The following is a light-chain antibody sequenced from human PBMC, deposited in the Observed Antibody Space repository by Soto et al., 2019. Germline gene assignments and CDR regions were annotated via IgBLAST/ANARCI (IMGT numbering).Light chain of an antibody. J-gene: IGLJ1*01. V-gene: IGLV1-47*01. CDR1: SSNIGSDY. Sequence: QPVLTQPPSASGTPGQRVTISCSGSSSNIGSDYVYWYQQFPGTAPKLLIYRNNQRPSGVPDRFSGSKSGTSASLAISGLRSEDEADYYCAAWDDSLSGVVFGTGTKLTVL. CDR3: AAWDDSLSGVV. CDR2: RNN.